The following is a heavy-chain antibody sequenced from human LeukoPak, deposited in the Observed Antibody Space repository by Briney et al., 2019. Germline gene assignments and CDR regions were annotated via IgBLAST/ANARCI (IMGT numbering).Heavy chain of an antibody. D-gene: IGHD3-16*01. CDR1: GGSISSSSYY. CDR2: IYYSGST. Sequence: SETLSLTCTVSGGSISSSSYYWGWIRQPPGKGLDWIGIIYYSGSTYYNPSLKSRVTISVDTSKNQFSLKLSSVTAADTAVYYCARLMRLDFDYWGQGTLVTVSS. J-gene: IGHJ4*02. CDR3: ARLMRLDFDY. V-gene: IGHV4-39*01.